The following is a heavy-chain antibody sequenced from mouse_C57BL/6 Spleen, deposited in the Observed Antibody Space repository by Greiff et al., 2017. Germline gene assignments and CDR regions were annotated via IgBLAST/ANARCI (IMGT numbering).Heavy chain of an antibody. D-gene: IGHD1-1*01. CDR2: IHPNSGST. V-gene: IGHV1-64*01. Sequence: VKLQQPGAELVKPGASVKLSCKASGYTFTSYWMHWVKQRPGQGLEWIGMIHPNSGSTNYNEKFKSKATLTVDKSSSTAYMQLSSLTSEDSAVYYCARRVITTVVGDYWGQGTTLTVSS. CDR3: ARRVITTVVGDY. CDR1: GYTFTSYW. J-gene: IGHJ2*01.